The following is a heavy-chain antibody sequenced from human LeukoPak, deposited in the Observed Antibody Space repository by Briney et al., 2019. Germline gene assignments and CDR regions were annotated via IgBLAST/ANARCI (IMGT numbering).Heavy chain of an antibody. J-gene: IGHJ4*02. D-gene: IGHD3-16*02. CDR3: ARELMITFGGVVVNKYYFDY. Sequence: GGSLRLSCAASEFTFSDYYMSWIRQAPGKGLEWVSYISSSGSTIYYADSVKGRFTISRNNAKNSLYLQMNSLRAEDTAVYYCARELMITFGGVVVNKYYFDYWGQGTLVTVSS. CDR2: ISSSGSTI. CDR1: EFTFSDYY. V-gene: IGHV3-11*04.